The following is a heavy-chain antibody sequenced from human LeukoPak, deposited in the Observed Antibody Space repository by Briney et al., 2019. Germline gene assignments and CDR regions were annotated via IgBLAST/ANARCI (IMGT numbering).Heavy chain of an antibody. J-gene: IGHJ6*02. V-gene: IGHV4-59*01. D-gene: IGHD3-10*01. Sequence: TSETLSLTCTVSGGSISSYYWRWIRQPPGKGLEWIGYIYYSGSTNYNPSLKSRVTISVDTSKNQFSLKLSSVTAADTAVYYCARGRVSSGSHPLWGQGTTVTVSS. CDR1: GGSISSYY. CDR2: IYYSGST. CDR3: ARGRVSSGSHPL.